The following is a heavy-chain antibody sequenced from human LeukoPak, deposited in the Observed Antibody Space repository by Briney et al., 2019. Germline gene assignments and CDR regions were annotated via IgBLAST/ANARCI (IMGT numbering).Heavy chain of an antibody. V-gene: IGHV4-30-4*01. J-gene: IGHJ4*02. CDR3: ARGATMLDSFDY. D-gene: IGHD3-22*01. CDR1: GGSISSGDYY. Sequence: PSQTLSLTCTVSGGSISSGDYYWSWIRQPPGTGLEWIGYIYYSGGTYYNPSLKSRVTISVDTSKNQFSLNLSSVTAADTAVYYCARGATMLDSFDYWGQGTLVTVSS. CDR2: IYYSGGT.